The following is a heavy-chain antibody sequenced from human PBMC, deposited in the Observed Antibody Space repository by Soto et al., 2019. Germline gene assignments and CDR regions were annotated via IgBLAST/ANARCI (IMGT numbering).Heavy chain of an antibody. D-gene: IGHD3-10*01. CDR3: ARGRDGSNYYFDS. V-gene: IGHV1-69*13. CDR2: IVPIFGKA. Sequence: SVKVSFKASGGSFSYSVTSWVRQAPGQGLEWMGGIVPIFGKANLAEKFQDRVTITADESTSTAYMKLSSLRSEDTAVYYCARGRDGSNYYFDSWGQGTLVTVSS. J-gene: IGHJ4*02. CDR1: GGSFSYSV.